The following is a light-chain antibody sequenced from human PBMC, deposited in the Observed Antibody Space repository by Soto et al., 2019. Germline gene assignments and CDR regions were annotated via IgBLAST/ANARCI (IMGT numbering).Light chain of an antibody. CDR1: QAISSS. J-gene: IGKJ4*01. CDR2: AAS. CDR3: QQYYSYPVT. Sequence: AIRMTQSPSSFSASTGDRVTITCRASQAISSSLAWYQQKPGKAPNLLIYAASTLQSGVPSRFSGSGSGTDFTLTISCLQSEDFATYYCQQYYSYPVTFGGGTKVEIK. V-gene: IGKV1-8*01.